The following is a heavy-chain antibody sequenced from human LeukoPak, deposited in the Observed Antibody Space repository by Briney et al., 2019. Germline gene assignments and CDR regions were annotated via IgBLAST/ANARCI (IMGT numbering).Heavy chain of an antibody. CDR3: AKRQQLVHYYYYGMDV. V-gene: IGHV3-23*01. J-gene: IGHJ6*02. D-gene: IGHD6-13*01. CDR1: GFTFSSYA. CDR2: ISGSGGST. Sequence: GGSLRLSCAASGFTFSSYAMSWVRQAPGKGLEWVSAISGSGGSTYYADFVKGRFTISRDNSKNTLYLQMNSLRAEDTAVYYCAKRQQLVHYYYYGMDVWGQGTTVTVSS.